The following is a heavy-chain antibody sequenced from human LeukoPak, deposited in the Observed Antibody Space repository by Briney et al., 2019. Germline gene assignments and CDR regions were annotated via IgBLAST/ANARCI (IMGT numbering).Heavy chain of an antibody. CDR1: GGSISSYY. V-gene: IGHV4-59*08. D-gene: IGHD2-2*01. J-gene: IGHJ4*02. CDR3: ARRQSVVPHPTEYYFDY. Sequence: SDTLSLTCSVSGGSISSYYWSWLRQPPGKGLAWSGYIYYSGSTNYNPSLKSRVTISVDTSKNQFSLKLSSVTAADTAVYYCARRQSVVPHPTEYYFDYWGQGTLVTVSS. CDR2: IYYSGST.